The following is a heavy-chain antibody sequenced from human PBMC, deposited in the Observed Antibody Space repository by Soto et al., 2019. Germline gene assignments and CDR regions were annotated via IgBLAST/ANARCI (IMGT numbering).Heavy chain of an antibody. CDR3: VSQRTSVLTQAYFDY. CDR2: VYYRGRS. D-gene: IGHD2-8*01. CDR1: GGSVSNSNYY. J-gene: IGHJ4*02. Sequence: SETLSLTCTVSGGSVSNSNYYWGWIRQSPGKGLEWIGSVYYRGRSYSKSSVKSRVTISVDTSKNQFSLNLNPVTASDTAVYFCVSQRTSVLTQAYFDYWGPGALVTVSS. V-gene: IGHV4-39*01.